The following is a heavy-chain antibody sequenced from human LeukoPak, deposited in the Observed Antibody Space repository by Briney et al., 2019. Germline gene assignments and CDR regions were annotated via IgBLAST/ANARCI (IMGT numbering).Heavy chain of an antibody. CDR2: IRSKANNYAT. J-gene: IGHJ4*02. Sequence: GGSLRLSCAASGFTFSGSAMHWVRQASGKGLEWVGRIRSKANNYATAYAASVKGRFTISRDDSKNTAYLQMDSLKTEDTAVYYCTRWESGTYSPFDYWGQGTLVTVSS. CDR1: GFTFSGSA. D-gene: IGHD1-26*01. V-gene: IGHV3-73*01. CDR3: TRWESGTYSPFDY.